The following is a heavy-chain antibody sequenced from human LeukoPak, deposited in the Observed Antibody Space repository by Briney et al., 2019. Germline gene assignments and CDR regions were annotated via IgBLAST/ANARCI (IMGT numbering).Heavy chain of an antibody. J-gene: IGHJ6*03. Sequence: GRCLRLSCAASGITFSRYGMSWARQAPAKGLEWVSSISSTCGTTYYADSVKGRFTISRDNSKNTLYLQMNSLRAEDTAIYYCAKNGDRGAYYYMDVWGKGTTVTI. CDR2: ISSTCGTT. CDR3: AKNGDRGAYYYMDV. CDR1: GITFSRYG. V-gene: IGHV3-23*01. D-gene: IGHD2-21*01.